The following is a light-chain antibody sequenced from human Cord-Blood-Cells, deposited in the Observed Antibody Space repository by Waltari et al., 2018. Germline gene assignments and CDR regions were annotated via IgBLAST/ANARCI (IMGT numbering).Light chain of an antibody. CDR3: QQYGSSRT. CDR1: HSVSSSY. Sequence: EIVLTQSPGTLSLSPGDRATLSCRASHSVSSSYLAWYQQKPGQAPRPLIYGASSRATGIPDRFSGSGSGTDFTLTISRLEPEDFAVYYCQQYGSSRTFGQGTRLEIK. CDR2: GAS. J-gene: IGKJ5*01. V-gene: IGKV3-20*01.